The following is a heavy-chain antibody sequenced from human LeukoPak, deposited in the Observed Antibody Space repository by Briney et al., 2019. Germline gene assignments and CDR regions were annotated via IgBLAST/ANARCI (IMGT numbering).Heavy chain of an antibody. V-gene: IGHV3-23*01. Sequence: GGSLRLSCAASGFTLSSYAMSWVRQAPGKGLEWVSAISGSGGSTYYADSVKGRFTISRDNSKNTLYLQMNSLRAEDTAVYYCAKRGSSGWYLGDFDYWGQGTLVTVSS. CDR1: GFTLSSYA. CDR3: AKRGSSGWYLGDFDY. CDR2: ISGSGGST. D-gene: IGHD6-19*01. J-gene: IGHJ4*02.